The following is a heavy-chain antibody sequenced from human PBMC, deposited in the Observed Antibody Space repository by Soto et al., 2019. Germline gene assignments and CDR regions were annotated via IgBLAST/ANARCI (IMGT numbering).Heavy chain of an antibody. CDR3: ARSPPARNYYYYYMDV. V-gene: IGHV1-46*01. CDR1: GYTFTSYY. CDR2: INPSVGIA. D-gene: IGHD6-6*01. Sequence: ASVKVSCKASGYTFTSYYIHWVRQAPGQGLEWMGIINPSVGIASYAQKFQGRVTITTDTSTSTAYMELSSLRSEDTAVYYCARSPPARNYYYYYMDVWGKGTTVTVSS. J-gene: IGHJ6*03.